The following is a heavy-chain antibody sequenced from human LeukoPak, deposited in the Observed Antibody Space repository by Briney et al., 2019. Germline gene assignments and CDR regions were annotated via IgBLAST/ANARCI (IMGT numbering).Heavy chain of an antibody. CDR3: ARVGGENTAMVS. CDR2: IYHSGST. Sequence: SETLSLTCAVSGYSISSGYYWGWIRQPPGKGLEWIGSIYHSGSTYYNPSLKSRVTMSVDTSKNQFSLKLSSVTAADTAVYYCARVGGENTAMVSWGQGTLVTVSS. D-gene: IGHD5-18*01. J-gene: IGHJ4*02. V-gene: IGHV4-38-2*01. CDR1: GYSISSGYY.